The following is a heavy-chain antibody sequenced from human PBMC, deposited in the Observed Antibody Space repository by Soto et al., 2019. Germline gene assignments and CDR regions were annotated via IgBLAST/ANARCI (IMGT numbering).Heavy chain of an antibody. CDR2: ISSNGGST. V-gene: IGHV3-64*01. D-gene: IGHD6-13*01. CDR1: GFTFISYA. CDR3: ARVGYSSSWQGYYYYYYMDV. J-gene: IGHJ6*03. Sequence: GGSLRLSCAASGFTFISYAMHWVLQAPWKGLEYVSAISSNGGSTYYANSVKGRFTISRDNSKNTLYLQMGSLRAEDMAVYYCARVGYSSSWQGYYYYYYMDVWGKGTTVTVSS.